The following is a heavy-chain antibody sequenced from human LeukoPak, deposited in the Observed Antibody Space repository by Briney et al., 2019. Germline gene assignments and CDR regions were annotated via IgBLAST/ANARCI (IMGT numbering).Heavy chain of an antibody. CDR3: AIWDSNSAIDY. CDR1: DGSFSGYY. Sequence: SETLSLTCAVYDGSFSGYYWSWIRQPPGKGLEWIGEINHSGSTNYNPSLKSRVTISVDTSKNQFSLKLSSVTAADTAVYYCAIWDSNSAIDYWGQGTLVTVSS. V-gene: IGHV4-34*01. CDR2: INHSGST. J-gene: IGHJ4*02. D-gene: IGHD1-26*01.